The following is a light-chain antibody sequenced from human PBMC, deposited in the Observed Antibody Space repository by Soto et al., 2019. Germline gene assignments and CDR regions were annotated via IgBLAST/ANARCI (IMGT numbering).Light chain of an antibody. V-gene: IGLV2-8*01. J-gene: IGLJ1*01. CDR1: SIYNDGSNY. CDR2: EVS. Sequence: QSALNQPPSASGSPGQSVTVYCTGASIYNDGSNYVSWYQQHPGKAPKLIIYEVSKRPSGVTDRFSGSRYGNTASLTVSGLQADDEGDCYCGAFVGSGTVVFGSGTKVTVL. CDR3: GAFVGSGTVV.